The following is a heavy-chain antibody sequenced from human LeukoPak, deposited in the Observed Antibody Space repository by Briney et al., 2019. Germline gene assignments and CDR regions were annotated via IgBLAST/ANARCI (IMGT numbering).Heavy chain of an antibody. J-gene: IGHJ4*02. D-gene: IGHD3-10*01. Sequence: SATLSLTCAVYGGSFSGYYWSWIRQPPGKGLEWIGEINHSGSTHYNPSLKSRVTISVDTSKNQFSLKLSSVTAADTAVYYCARASYYGSGSYLGYWGQGTLVTVSS. CDR1: GGSFSGYY. CDR2: INHSGST. V-gene: IGHV4-34*01. CDR3: ARASYYGSGSYLGY.